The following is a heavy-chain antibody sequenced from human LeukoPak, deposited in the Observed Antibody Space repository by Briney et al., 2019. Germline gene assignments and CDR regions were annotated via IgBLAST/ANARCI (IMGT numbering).Heavy chain of an antibody. CDR1: GFTFDDYA. J-gene: IGHJ3*02. CDR3: AKDIRALTMIDAFDI. CDR2: ISWNSGSI. Sequence: GGSLRLSCAASGFTFDDYAMHWVRQAPGKGLEWVSGISWNSGSIGYADSVKGRFTISRDNAKNSLYLQMNSLRAEDMALYYCAKDIRALTMIDAFDIWGRGTMVTVSS. D-gene: IGHD3-22*01. V-gene: IGHV3-9*03.